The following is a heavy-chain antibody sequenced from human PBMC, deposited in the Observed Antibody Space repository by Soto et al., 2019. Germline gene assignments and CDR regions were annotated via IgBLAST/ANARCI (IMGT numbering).Heavy chain of an antibody. V-gene: IGHV4-39*07. Sequence: PSETLSLTCTVSGGSISSSSYYWGWIRQPPGKGLEWIGSIYYSGSTYYNPSLKSRVTISVDTSKNQFSLKLTSVTAADTAVYYCARVRRYSDSSGYYYFSNFHYWGQGTLVTVSP. CDR3: ARVRRYSDSSGYYYFSNFHY. J-gene: IGHJ4*02. CDR1: GGSISSSSYY. CDR2: IYYSGST. D-gene: IGHD3-22*01.